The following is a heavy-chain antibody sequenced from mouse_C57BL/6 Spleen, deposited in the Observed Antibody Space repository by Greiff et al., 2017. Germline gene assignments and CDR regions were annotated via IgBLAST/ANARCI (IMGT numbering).Heavy chain of an antibody. D-gene: IGHD2-1*01. CDR2: INPSNGGT. CDR1: GYTFTSYW. V-gene: IGHV1-53*01. J-gene: IGHJ2*01. Sequence: QVQLQQPGTELVKPGASVKLSCKASGYTFTSYWMHWVKQRPGQGLEWIGNINPSNGGTNYNEKFKSKATLTVDKSSSPAYMQLSSLTSEDSAVXYWARTWSSYGKLDYWGQGTTLTVAS. CDR3: ARTWSSYGKLDY.